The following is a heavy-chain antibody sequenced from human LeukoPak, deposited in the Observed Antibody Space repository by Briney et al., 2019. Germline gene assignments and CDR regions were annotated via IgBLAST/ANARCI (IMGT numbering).Heavy chain of an antibody. V-gene: IGHV3-48*04. D-gene: IGHD3-22*01. CDR1: GFTFGIYS. Sequence: GGSLRLSCAASGFTFGIYSMNWVPQAPGKGREWVSSIGISSSTIYYADSVKGRFTISRDNAKNSLYLQMNSLRAEDTAVYYCARDNYYDSSGYPDYWGQGTLVTVSS. J-gene: IGHJ4*02. CDR3: ARDNYYDSSGYPDY. CDR2: IGISSSTI.